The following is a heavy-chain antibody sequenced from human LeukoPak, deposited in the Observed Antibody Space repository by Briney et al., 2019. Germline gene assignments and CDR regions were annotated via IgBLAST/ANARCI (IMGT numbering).Heavy chain of an antibody. Sequence: SETLSLTCTVSGGSMSSSTYYWGWIRQPPGKGLVWIGSIYHSGSTYYNPSLKSRVTISVDTSKNQFSLKLSSVTAADTAVYYCARHLGIQLWFLDYWGQGTLVTVSS. CDR1: GGSMSSSTYY. J-gene: IGHJ4*02. D-gene: IGHD5-18*01. CDR3: ARHLGIQLWFLDY. CDR2: IYHSGST. V-gene: IGHV4-39*01.